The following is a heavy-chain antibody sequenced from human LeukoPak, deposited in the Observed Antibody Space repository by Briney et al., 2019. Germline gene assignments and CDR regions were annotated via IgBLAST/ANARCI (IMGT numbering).Heavy chain of an antibody. D-gene: IGHD3-10*01. CDR1: GGSFSGYY. V-gene: IGHV4-34*01. J-gene: IGHJ4*02. CDR3: ARGRYYYGAGSYYPLSDY. CDR2: INHSGNT. Sequence: PSATLSLPFAFHGGSFSGYYWRWIRQPPANGLECIGEINHSGNTNYNPSLKSRVAISVDTSKNQFFLKLSSVTAADTAVYYCARGRYYYGAGSYYPLSDYWGQGTLVTVSS.